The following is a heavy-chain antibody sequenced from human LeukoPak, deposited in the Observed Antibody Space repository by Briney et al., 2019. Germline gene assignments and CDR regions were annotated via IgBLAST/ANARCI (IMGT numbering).Heavy chain of an antibody. J-gene: IGHJ6*01. V-gene: IGHV4-34*01. D-gene: IGHD3-16*01. CDR1: GGSFSGYY. Sequence: SETLSLTYAVYGGSFSGYYWSWIRQPPGKGLEWIGEINHSGSTNYNPSLKSRVTISVHTSKNQFSLKLSSVADADTDVYYCARGYDLAGMDVWGEGTTVTVSS. CDR3: ARGYDLAGMDV. CDR2: INHSGST.